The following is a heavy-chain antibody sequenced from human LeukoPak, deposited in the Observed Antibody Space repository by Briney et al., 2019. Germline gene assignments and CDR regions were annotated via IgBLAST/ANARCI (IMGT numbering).Heavy chain of an antibody. D-gene: IGHD6-6*01. J-gene: IGHJ6*03. Sequence: KPSETLSLTCSVSGGSTRTSTSYWGWVRQPPGKGLEWIGSIHYSGSTYKNPSLKSRVTISIGTSGSQFSLKVASLTAADSAVYFCARESSSSRYFMDVWGRGTTVTVSS. CDR2: IHYSGST. V-gene: IGHV4-39*07. CDR3: ARESSSSRYFMDV. CDR1: GGSTRTSTSY.